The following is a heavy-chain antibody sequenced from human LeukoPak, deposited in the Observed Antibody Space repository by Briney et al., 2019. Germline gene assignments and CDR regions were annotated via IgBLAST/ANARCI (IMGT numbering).Heavy chain of an antibody. V-gene: IGHV3-48*03. Sequence: PGGSLRLSCAASGFTFSSYEMNWVRQAPGKGLEWVSYISSSGSTIYYADSVKGRFTISRDNAKNSLYLQMNSLRAEDTAVYYCASPGIAVAGLDYWGQGTLVTVSS. J-gene: IGHJ4*02. CDR1: GFTFSSYE. CDR2: ISSSGSTI. CDR3: ASPGIAVAGLDY. D-gene: IGHD6-19*01.